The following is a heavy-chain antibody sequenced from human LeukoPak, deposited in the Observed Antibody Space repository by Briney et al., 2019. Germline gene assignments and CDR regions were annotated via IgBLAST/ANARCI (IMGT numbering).Heavy chain of an antibody. CDR2: IYNSGST. Sequence: PSETLSLTCTVSGGSISSYYWSWIRQSPGKGLEWIGYIYNSGSTNYNPSLKSRLTISIDTSKNQFSLKLSSVTAADTAVYYCARSRDYYGGYFDYWGQGTLVTVSS. J-gene: IGHJ4*02. CDR1: GGSISSYY. V-gene: IGHV4-59*01. CDR3: ARSRDYYGGYFDY. D-gene: IGHD3-22*01.